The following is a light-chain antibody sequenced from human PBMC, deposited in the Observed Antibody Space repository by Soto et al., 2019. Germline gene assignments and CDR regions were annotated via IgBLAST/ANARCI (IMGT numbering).Light chain of an antibody. CDR2: GNS. Sequence: QSVLTQPPSVSGAPGQRVTISCTGSSSNIGADYDVHWYQHLPRTAPKLLIYGNSNRPSGVPDRFSGSKSGTSASLAITGLLAEDEADYYCQSYDSRLRVVFGGGTQLTVL. CDR3: QSYDSRLRVV. CDR1: SSNIGADYD. V-gene: IGLV1-40*01. J-gene: IGLJ2*01.